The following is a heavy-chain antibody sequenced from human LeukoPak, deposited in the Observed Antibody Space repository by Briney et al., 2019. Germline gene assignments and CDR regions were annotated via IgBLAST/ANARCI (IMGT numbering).Heavy chain of an antibody. CDR1: GFTVSSNY. Sequence: TGGSLRLSCAASGFTVSSNYMSWVRQAPGKGLEWVSVIYSGGSTYYADSVKGRFTISRHNSKNTLYLQMNSLRAEDTAVYYCARENYYDSSHGMDVWGQGTTVTVSS. CDR3: ARENYYDSSHGMDV. J-gene: IGHJ6*02. V-gene: IGHV3-53*04. D-gene: IGHD3-22*01. CDR2: IYSGGST.